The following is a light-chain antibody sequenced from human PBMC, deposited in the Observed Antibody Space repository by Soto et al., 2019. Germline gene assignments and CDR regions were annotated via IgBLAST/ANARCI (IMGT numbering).Light chain of an antibody. CDR1: SSDVGGYNY. V-gene: IGLV2-8*01. J-gene: IGLJ2*01. Sequence: QSVLTQPPSASGSPGQSVPISCTGTSSDVGGYNYVSWYQQHPGKAPKLMIYEVSKRPSGVPDRFSGSRSGNTASLTVSGLQADDEGDYYCSSYAGSNNYVVFGGGTKVTVL. CDR3: SSYAGSNNYVV. CDR2: EVS.